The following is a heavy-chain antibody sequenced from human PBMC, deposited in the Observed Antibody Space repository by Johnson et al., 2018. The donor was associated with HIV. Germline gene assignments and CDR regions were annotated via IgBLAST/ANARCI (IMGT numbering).Heavy chain of an antibody. Sequence: QVQLVESGGGVVQPGRSLRLPSAASGFTFSRYPMHWIRQAPGEGLEWVALISDDGSSRYYADSVKGRFTISRDNSKNTLYLQMNSLRAEDTAVYYCASRYYDDNTYSDACDIWGQGTMVTVSS. CDR2: ISDDGSSR. J-gene: IGHJ3*02. V-gene: IGHV3-30-3*01. D-gene: IGHD3-22*01. CDR1: GFTFSRYP. CDR3: ASRYYDDNTYSDACDI.